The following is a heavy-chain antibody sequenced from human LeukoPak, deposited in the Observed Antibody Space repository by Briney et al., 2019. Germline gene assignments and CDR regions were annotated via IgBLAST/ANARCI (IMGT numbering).Heavy chain of an antibody. CDR1: GYTFTGYY. J-gene: IGHJ4*02. CDR2: VNPNSGGT. V-gene: IGHV1-2*02. Sequence: GASVKVSCKASGYTFTGYYIHWVRQAPGQGLEWVGLVNPNSGGTNYAQKFQGRVTMTRDTSISTAYMELSRLRSDDTAVYYCARATNQHRFDYWGQGTLVTVSS. CDR3: ARATNQHRFDY. D-gene: IGHD1-1*01.